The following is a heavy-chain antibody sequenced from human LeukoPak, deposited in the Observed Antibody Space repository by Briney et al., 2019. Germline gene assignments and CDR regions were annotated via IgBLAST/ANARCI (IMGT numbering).Heavy chain of an antibody. D-gene: IGHD1-26*01. CDR2: INPNSGGT. V-gene: IGHV1-2*06. Sequence: ASVKVSCKASGGTFSSYAISWVRQAPGQGLEWMGRINPNSGGTNYAQKFQGRVTMTRDTSISTAYMELSRLRSDDTAVYYCAREQSGSYYNYWGQGTLVTVSS. J-gene: IGHJ4*02. CDR3: AREQSGSYYNY. CDR1: GGTFSSYA.